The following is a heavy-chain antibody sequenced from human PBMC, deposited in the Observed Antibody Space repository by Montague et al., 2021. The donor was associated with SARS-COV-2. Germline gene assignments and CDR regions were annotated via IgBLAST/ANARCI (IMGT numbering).Heavy chain of an antibody. J-gene: IGHJ4*02. CDR3: ARSQLYYDLLTGFSESYYFDY. D-gene: IGHD3-9*01. CDR1: GDSIGSSHTY. V-gene: IGHV4-39*01. Sequence: SETLSLTYSVSGDSIGSSHTYWGWIRQPPGKGLEWIGCVAYSGSTYYNPSLQRRVTISVDTSKSQFSLKLNSVTAADTAVYYCARSQLYYDLLTGFSESYYFDYWGQGTLANVSS. CDR2: VAYSGST.